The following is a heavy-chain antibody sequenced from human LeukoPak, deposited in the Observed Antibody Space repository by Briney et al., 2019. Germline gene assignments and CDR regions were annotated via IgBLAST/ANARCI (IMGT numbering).Heavy chain of an antibody. CDR1: GGSFSGYY. CDR2: INHSGST. CDR3: ARLPSCNTSCYLEAFDI. J-gene: IGHJ3*02. V-gene: IGHV4-34*01. D-gene: IGHD2-2*01. Sequence: PSETLSLTCAVYGGSFSGYYWSWIRQPPGKGLEWIGEINHSGSTNYNPSLKSRVTISVDTSKNQFSLKLSSVTAADTAVYYCARLPSCNTSCYLEAFDIWGQGTMVTVSS.